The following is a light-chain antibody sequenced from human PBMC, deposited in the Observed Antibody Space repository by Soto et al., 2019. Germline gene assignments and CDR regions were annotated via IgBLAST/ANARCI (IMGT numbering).Light chain of an antibody. Sequence: DIQMTQSPSTLSASVGDRVAISCRASQSVSGWLAWYQQKPGKVPKLLIYQASTLEDGVPSRFSGSGSGTEFPLTISSLQPDESATYYCQLSNDYSYTFGPGTNLEIK. CDR3: QLSNDYSYT. J-gene: IGKJ2*01. CDR2: QAS. CDR1: QSVSGW. V-gene: IGKV1-5*03.